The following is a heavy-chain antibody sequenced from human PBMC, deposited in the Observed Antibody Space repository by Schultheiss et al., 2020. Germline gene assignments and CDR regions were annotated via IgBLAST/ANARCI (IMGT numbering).Heavy chain of an antibody. V-gene: IGHV3-74*01. J-gene: IGHJ4*02. CDR3: AKDSGGEEAYFDY. CDR2: INSDGRSS. D-gene: IGHD3-16*01. Sequence: GGSLRLSCAASGLTFSGYWMHWVRQVAGKGLECVARINSDGRSSSYADSVHGRFTISRDNAKNTLYLQMNSLRAEDTAVYYCAKDSGGEEAYFDYWGQGTLVTVSS. CDR1: GLTFSGYW.